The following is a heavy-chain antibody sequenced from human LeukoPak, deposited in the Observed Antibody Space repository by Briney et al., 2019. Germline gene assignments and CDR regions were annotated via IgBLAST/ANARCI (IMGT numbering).Heavy chain of an antibody. J-gene: IGHJ3*02. CDR3: ARRRGVTIFGVVTRRSDAFDI. Sequence: GESLKISCEGSGYSFTTYWIGWVRQMPGKGLEWMGVTYPGGSDTRYSPSFQGQVTISADKSISTAYLQWSSLKASDTAMYYCARRRGVTIFGVVTRRSDAFDIWGQGTMVTVSS. D-gene: IGHD3-3*01. CDR1: GYSFTTYW. V-gene: IGHV5-51*01. CDR2: TYPGGSDT.